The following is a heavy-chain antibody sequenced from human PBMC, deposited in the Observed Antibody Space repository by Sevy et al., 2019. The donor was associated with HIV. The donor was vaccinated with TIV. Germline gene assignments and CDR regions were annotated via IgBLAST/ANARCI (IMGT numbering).Heavy chain of an antibody. J-gene: IGHJ4*02. CDR3: ARVIRRYCSGGSCHSGFDY. CDR2: IYYSGST. D-gene: IGHD2-15*01. V-gene: IGHV4-59*01. CDR1: GGSISSYY. Sequence: SETLSLTCTVSGGSISSYYWSWIRQPPGKGLEWIGYIYYSGSTNYNPSLKSRVTISVDTSKNQFSLKLSSVTAADTAVYYCARVIRRYCSGGSCHSGFDYWGQGTLVTVSS.